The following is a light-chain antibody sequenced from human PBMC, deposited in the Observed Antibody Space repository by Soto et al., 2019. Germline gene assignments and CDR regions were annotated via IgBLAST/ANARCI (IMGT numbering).Light chain of an antibody. V-gene: IGKV3-11*01. CDR3: QQRSDWSRT. Sequence: EIVLTQSPASLSLSPGEIATLSCRASQSVNSFLVWYQQKPGQAPRLLIYDASNRATGIPARFSGRGSGTAFPLTISSLEPEDVATSYCQQRSDWSRTFGQGTKLEIK. J-gene: IGKJ2*02. CDR2: DAS. CDR1: QSVNSF.